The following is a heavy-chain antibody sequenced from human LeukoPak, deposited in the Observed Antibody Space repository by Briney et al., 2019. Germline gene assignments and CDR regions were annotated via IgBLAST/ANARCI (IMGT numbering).Heavy chain of an antibody. CDR2: IKSKTDGGTT. J-gene: IGHJ4*01. Sequence: GGSLRLSCAASGFTFSKAWMSWVRQAPGKGLEWVGRIKSKTDGGTTDYTAPVKGRFTISRDDSKNTLYLQMNSLKTEDTAVYYCTTEYCSSTSCDDYWGQGTLVTVSS. CDR3: TTEYCSSTSCDDY. CDR1: GFTFSKAW. D-gene: IGHD2-2*01. V-gene: IGHV3-15*01.